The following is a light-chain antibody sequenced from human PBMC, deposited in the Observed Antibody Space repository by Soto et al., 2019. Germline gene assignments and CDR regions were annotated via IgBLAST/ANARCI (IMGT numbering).Light chain of an antibody. CDR2: TTN. Sequence: QSMLTQPHSASGSSGQRVTISCSGSNSNIGTSSVHWFQQLPGTAPKLLISTTNQRPSGVPERFSGSKSGTSASLAISGLQSEDEADYYCAAWDDSLNGHVFGSGSKVTVL. CDR1: NSNIGTSS. V-gene: IGLV1-44*01. J-gene: IGLJ1*01. CDR3: AAWDDSLNGHV.